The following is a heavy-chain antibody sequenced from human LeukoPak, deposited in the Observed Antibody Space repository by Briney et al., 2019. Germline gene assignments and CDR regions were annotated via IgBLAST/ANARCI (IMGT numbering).Heavy chain of an antibody. V-gene: IGHV3-48*04. J-gene: IGHJ6*02. Sequence: GGSLRLSCVASGFTFRTYRMHWVRQAPGKGLEWVSYVSSDSRNIYYADSVKGRFTISRDNAKNSLYLQMNSLRAEDTAVYYCARDRRMDTAMVTKGYGMDVWGQGTTVTVSS. CDR3: ARDRRMDTAMVTKGYGMDV. CDR1: GFTFRTYR. D-gene: IGHD5-18*01. CDR2: VSSDSRNI.